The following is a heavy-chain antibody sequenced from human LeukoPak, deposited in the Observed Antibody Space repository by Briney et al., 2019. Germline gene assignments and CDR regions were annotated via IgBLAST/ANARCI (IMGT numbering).Heavy chain of an antibody. CDR1: GFTFSTYA. CDR2: ISFDGGSK. J-gene: IGHJ4*02. D-gene: IGHD5-12*01. V-gene: IGHV3-30-3*01. CDR3: ARDRSSYEFYFDY. Sequence: GRSLRLSCAASGFTFSTYAMHWARQAPGKGLEWVTFISFDGGSKYYAASVKGRFTISRDNSKNTLYLQMNSLRAEDTAVYYCARDRSSYEFYFDYWGQGSLVTVSS.